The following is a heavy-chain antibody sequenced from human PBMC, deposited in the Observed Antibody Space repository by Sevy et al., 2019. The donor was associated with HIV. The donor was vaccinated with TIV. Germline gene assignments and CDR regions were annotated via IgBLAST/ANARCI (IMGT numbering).Heavy chain of an antibody. V-gene: IGHV3-7*01. CDR2: IKEDGSDK. CDR3: ARGAQGALDY. CDR1: GFSFSDYW. Sequence: GGSLRLSCEASGFSFSDYWMNRVRQAPGRGLEWVANIKEDGSDKNFKDSVKGRLTVSRDNAKNSVFLQLHSLTVEDTAVYYCARGAQGALDYWGQGTQVTVSS. J-gene: IGHJ4*02. D-gene: IGHD1-26*01.